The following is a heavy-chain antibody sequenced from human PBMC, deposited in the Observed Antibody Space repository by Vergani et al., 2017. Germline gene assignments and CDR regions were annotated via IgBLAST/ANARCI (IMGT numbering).Heavy chain of an antibody. J-gene: IGHJ5*02. V-gene: IGHV4-61*02. CDR1: GGSITSGSFY. Sequence: QVQLHESGPGLVKPSQTLSLTCTVSGGSITSGSFYCSWIRQPAGKGLEWIGRIHSSGTTNYNPSLKSRVTLSVDTSKNQLSLRMTSVTAADTAVYYCSRDSWTSELRGVYWCDTWVQGTLGSVSS. D-gene: IGHD3-10*01. CDR2: IHSSGTT. CDR3: SRDSWTSELRGVYWCDT.